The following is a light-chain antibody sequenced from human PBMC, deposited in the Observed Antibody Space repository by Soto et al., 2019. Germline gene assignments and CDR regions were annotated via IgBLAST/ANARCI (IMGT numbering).Light chain of an antibody. Sequence: DIQMTQSPSSLSASVGDRVTITCRASQSISNSLNWYQQKPGKAPDLLIYAASNLQSGVPSRFTGRGSGTDFTLTISSLQPEDFTTYYCQQSYSSPQMYTFGQGTKLEIK. J-gene: IGKJ2*01. CDR1: QSISNS. V-gene: IGKV1-39*01. CDR2: AAS. CDR3: QQSYSSPQMYT.